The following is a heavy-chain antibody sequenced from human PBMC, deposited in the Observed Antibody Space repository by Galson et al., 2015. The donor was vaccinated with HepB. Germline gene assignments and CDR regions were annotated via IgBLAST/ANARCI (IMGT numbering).Heavy chain of an antibody. CDR3: TTDGKGGYDFWSGYYTGYYFDY. CDR2: IKSKTDGGTT. V-gene: IGHV3-15*01. CDR1: GFTFSHAW. J-gene: IGHJ4*02. D-gene: IGHD3-3*01. Sequence: SLRLSCAASGFTFSHAWMSWVRQAPGKGLEWVGRIKSKTDGGTTDYAAPVKGRFTISRDDSKNTLYLQMNSLKTEDTAVYYCTTDGKGGYDFWSGYYTGYYFDYWGQGTLVTVSS.